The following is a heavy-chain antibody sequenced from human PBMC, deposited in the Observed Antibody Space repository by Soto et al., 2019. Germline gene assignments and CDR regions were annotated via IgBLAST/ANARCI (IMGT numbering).Heavy chain of an antibody. J-gene: IGHJ5*02. CDR3: ARLMPHIVVVPAAMQRIWFDP. CDR1: GYTFTSYG. D-gene: IGHD2-2*01. Sequence: ASVKVSCKASGYTFTSYGISWVRQAPGQGLEWMGWISAYNGNTNYAQKLQGRVTMTTDTSTSTAYMELRSLRSDDTAVYYCARLMPHIVVVPAAMQRIWFDPWGQGTLVTVSS. CDR2: ISAYNGNT. V-gene: IGHV1-18*01.